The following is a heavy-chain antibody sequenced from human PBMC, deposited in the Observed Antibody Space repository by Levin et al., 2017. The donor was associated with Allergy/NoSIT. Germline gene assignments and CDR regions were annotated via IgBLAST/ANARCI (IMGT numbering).Heavy chain of an antibody. CDR2: ISSDGRKK. J-gene: IGHJ3*02. CDR3: AKDVYGSGWYPLGNDAFEM. D-gene: IGHD6-19*01. CDR1: GFTFSSYG. V-gene: IGHV3-30*18. Sequence: QRGESLKISCAASGFTFSSYGMHWVRQAPGKGLEWVAVISSDGRKKFYADSVKGRFTISRDNSKNTLGLQMNSLRAEDTAVYYCAKDVYGSGWYPLGNDAFEMWGQGTKVSVSS.